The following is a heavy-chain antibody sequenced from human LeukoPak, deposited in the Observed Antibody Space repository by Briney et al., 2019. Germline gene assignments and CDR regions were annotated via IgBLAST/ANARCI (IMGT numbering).Heavy chain of an antibody. Sequence: SETLSLTCTVSGGFISSTIYYWGWIRQPPGKGLEWIGSVFYTGTTYYNPSLKSRVTISIDMSKNQFSLKLRSVTAADTAVYYCAREMATIHYWGQGTLVTVSS. D-gene: IGHD5-24*01. V-gene: IGHV4-39*01. CDR1: GGFISSTIYY. CDR2: VFYTGTT. CDR3: AREMATIHY. J-gene: IGHJ4*02.